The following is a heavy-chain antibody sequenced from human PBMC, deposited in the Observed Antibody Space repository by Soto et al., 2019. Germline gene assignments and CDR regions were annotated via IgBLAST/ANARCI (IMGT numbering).Heavy chain of an antibody. CDR2: ISDNGGRT. CDR1: GFTFTTCA. Sequence: GGSLRLSCVASGFTFTTCAMSWVRQAPGKGLEWVSGISDNGGRTYYAASVKGRFTISRDNSKNTLYLQLNNLRAEDTAVYSCATGWFGGFFFEYWCQGTLVTVSS. D-gene: IGHD3-10*01. CDR3: ATGWFGGFFFEY. V-gene: IGHV3-23*01. J-gene: IGHJ4*02.